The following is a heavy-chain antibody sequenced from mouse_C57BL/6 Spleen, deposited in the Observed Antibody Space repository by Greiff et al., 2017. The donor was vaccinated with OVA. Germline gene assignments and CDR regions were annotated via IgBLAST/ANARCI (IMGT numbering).Heavy chain of an antibody. V-gene: IGHV1-52*01. Sequence: QVQLKQPGAELVRPGSSVKLSCKASGYTFTSYWMHWVKQRPIQGLEWIGNIDPSDSETHYNQKFKDKATLTVDKSSSTAYMQLSSLTSEDSAVYYCARSPHYYGTDYFDYWGQGTTLTVSS. CDR1: GYTFTSYW. J-gene: IGHJ2*01. D-gene: IGHD2-1*01. CDR3: ARSPHYYGTDYFDY. CDR2: IDPSDSET.